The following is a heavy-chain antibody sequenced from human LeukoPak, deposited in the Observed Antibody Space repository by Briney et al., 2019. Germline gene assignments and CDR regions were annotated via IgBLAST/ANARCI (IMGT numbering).Heavy chain of an antibody. J-gene: IGHJ4*02. CDR2: INPSGGST. D-gene: IGHD3-3*01. Sequence: ASVKVSCKASGYNFTSYYMHWVRQAPGQGLEWMGIINPSGGSTSYAQKFQGRVTMTRDMSTSTVYMELSSLRSEDTAVYYCARVGAIFGDRSYYFDYWGQGTLVTVSS. V-gene: IGHV1-46*01. CDR1: GYNFTSYY. CDR3: ARVGAIFGDRSYYFDY.